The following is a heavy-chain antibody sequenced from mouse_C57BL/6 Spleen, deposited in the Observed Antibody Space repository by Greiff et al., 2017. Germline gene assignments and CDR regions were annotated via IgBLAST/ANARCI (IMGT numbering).Heavy chain of an antibody. CDR1: GFTFSDYG. CDR3: ASQTSVVYYAMDY. CDR2: ISSGSSTI. Sequence: EVHLVESGGGLVKPGGSLKLSCAASGFTFSDYGMHWVRQAPEKGLEWVAYISSGSSTIYYADTVKGRFTISRAHAKNTLFLQMTDLRSEDRAMDYFASQTSVVYYAMDYWGQGTSVTVSS. V-gene: IGHV5-17*01. J-gene: IGHJ4*01. D-gene: IGHD1-1*01.